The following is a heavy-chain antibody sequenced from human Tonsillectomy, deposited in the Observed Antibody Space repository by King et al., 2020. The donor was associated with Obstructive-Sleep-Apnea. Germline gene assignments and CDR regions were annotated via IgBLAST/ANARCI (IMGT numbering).Heavy chain of an antibody. CDR1: GGSISSGGYY. Sequence: QLQESGPGLVKTSQTLSLTCTVSGGSISSGGYYWSWIRQHPGKGLEWIGYIYYSGSTYYNPSLKSRVTISVDTSKNQFSLKLSSVTAADTAVYYCARGGYYYGSGSYYQSSYFDYWGQGTLVTVSS. CDR3: ARGGYYYGSGSYYQSSYFDY. CDR2: IYYSGST. J-gene: IGHJ4*02. V-gene: IGHV4-31*03. D-gene: IGHD3-10*01.